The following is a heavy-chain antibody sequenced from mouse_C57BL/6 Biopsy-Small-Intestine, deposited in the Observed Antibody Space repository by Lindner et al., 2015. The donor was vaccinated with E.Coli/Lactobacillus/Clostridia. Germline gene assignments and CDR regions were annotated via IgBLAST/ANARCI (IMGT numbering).Heavy chain of an antibody. CDR3: ARSGITTVVATKGFDY. Sequence: VQLQESGAELVKPGASVKISCKASGYAFSSYWMNWVKQRPGKGLEWIGQIYPGDGDTNYNGKFKGKATLTADKSSSTAYMQLSSLTSEDSAVYFCARSGITTVVATKGFDYWGQGTTLTVSS. D-gene: IGHD1-1*01. J-gene: IGHJ2*01. CDR2: IYPGDGDT. CDR1: GYAFSSYW. V-gene: IGHV1-80*01.